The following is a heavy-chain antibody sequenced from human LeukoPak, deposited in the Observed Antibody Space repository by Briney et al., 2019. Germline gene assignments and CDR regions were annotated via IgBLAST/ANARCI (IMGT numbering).Heavy chain of an antibody. V-gene: IGHV4-39*01. CDR2: IYYSGST. Sequence: PSETLSLTCTVSGGSISSSSYYWGWIRQPPGKGLEWIGGIYYSGSTYYNPSLKSRVTISVDTSKNQFSLKLSSVTAADTAVYYCGGQPNYYYYMDVWGKGTTVTVSS. CDR3: GGQPNYYYYMDV. CDR1: GGSISSSSYY. J-gene: IGHJ6*03.